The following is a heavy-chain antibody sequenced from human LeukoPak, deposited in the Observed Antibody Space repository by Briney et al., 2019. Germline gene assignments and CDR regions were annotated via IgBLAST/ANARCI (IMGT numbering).Heavy chain of an antibody. V-gene: IGHV3-21*01. CDR3: AEFPQEAPTGYSSGWYFDY. CDR1: GFTSSSYS. Sequence: KPGGSLRLSCAASGFTSSSYSMNWVRQAPGKGLEWVSSISRSSSYIYYADSVKGRFTISRDNAKNSLYLQMNSLRAEDTAVYYCAEFPQEAPTGYSSGWYFDYWGQGTLVTVSS. CDR2: ISRSSSYI. D-gene: IGHD6-19*01. J-gene: IGHJ4*02.